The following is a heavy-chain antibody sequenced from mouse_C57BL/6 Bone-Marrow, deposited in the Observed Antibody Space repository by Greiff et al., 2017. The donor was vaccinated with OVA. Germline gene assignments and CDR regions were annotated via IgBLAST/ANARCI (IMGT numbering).Heavy chain of an antibody. CDR2: ISNGGGST. CDR3: ASQRAMDD. V-gene: IGHV5-12*01. J-gene: IGHJ4*01. Sequence: EVKLMESGGGLVQPGGSLKLSCAASGFTFSDYYMYWVRQTPEKRLEWVAYISNGGGSTYYPDTVKGRFTISRDNAKNTLYLQMSRLKSEDTAMYYCASQRAMDDWGQGTSVTVSS. CDR1: GFTFSDYY.